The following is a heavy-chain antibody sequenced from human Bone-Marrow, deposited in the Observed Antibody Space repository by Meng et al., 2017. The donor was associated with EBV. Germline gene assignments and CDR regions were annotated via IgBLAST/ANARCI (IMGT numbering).Heavy chain of an antibody. V-gene: IGHV4-4*02. CDR2: IFYGGST. D-gene: IGHD3-10*01. J-gene: IGHJ4*02. CDR1: GGSIRSSNW. Sequence: LQRSGPPFVTPLGTLSLTCVVSGGSIRSSNWWSWVRQPPGKGLEWIGEIFYGGSTNYNPSLESRVTISVDKSKNQFSLKLSSVTAADTAVYYCAAGFRELVRSRDYWGQGTLVTVSS. CDR3: AAGFRELVRSRDY.